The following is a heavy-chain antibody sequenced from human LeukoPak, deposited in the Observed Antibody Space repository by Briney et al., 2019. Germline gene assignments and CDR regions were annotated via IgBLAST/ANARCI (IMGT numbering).Heavy chain of an antibody. Sequence: GGSLRLSCAASGFTFSSYSMNWVRQAPGKGLEWVSSISSSSSYIYYADSVKGRFTISRDNAKNSLYLQMNSLRAEDTAVYYCARKTMYSSGDYYYGMDVWGQGTTVTVSS. CDR3: ARKTMYSSGDYYYGMDV. V-gene: IGHV3-21*01. D-gene: IGHD6-19*01. J-gene: IGHJ6*02. CDR1: GFTFSSYS. CDR2: ISSSSSYI.